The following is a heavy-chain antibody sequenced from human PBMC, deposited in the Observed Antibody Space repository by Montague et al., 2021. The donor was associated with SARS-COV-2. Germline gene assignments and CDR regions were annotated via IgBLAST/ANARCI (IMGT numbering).Heavy chain of an antibody. CDR3: ARRASYYDFWSGSMEYFDY. CDR1: GFTFSSYE. J-gene: IGHJ4*02. D-gene: IGHD3-3*01. CDR2: ISSSGSTI. V-gene: IGHV3-48*03. Sequence: SLRLSCAASGFTFSSYEMNWVRQAPGKGLEWVSYISSSGSTIYYADSVKVRFTISRDNAKNSLYLQMNSLRAEDTAVYYCARRASYYDFWSGSMEYFDYWGQGTLVTVSS.